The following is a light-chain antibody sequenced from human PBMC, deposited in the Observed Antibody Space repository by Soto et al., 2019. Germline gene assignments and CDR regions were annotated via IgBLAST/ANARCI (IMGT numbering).Light chain of an antibody. CDR1: QSVRSN. V-gene: IGKV3D-15*01. J-gene: IGKJ4*01. CDR2: GAS. Sequence: EIVMTQSPATLSVSPGERVTLSCRASQSVRSNLAWYQQKPGQVPRLLIHGASTRGTGIPARFSGGGSGTEFTLTISSLQSEDSGVYYCQQYDTGPSFAFGGGTKLEIK. CDR3: QQYDTGPSFA.